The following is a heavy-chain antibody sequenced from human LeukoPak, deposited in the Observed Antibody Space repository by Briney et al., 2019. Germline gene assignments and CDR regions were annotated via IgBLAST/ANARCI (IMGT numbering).Heavy chain of an antibody. J-gene: IGHJ4*02. CDR3: AREINDILTGYFDY. V-gene: IGHV4-59*01. Sequence: SETLSLTCTVSGGSISSYYWSWIRQPPGKGLERIGYIYYSGSTNYNPSLKSRVTISVDTSKNQFSLKLSSVTAADTAVYYCAREINDILTGYFDYWGQGTLVTVSS. CDR2: IYYSGST. D-gene: IGHD3-9*01. CDR1: GGSISSYY.